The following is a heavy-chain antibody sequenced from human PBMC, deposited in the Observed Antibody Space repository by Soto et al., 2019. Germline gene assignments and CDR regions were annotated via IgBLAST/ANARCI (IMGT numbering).Heavy chain of an antibody. Sequence: ASVKVSCKASGYSFTTYGISWVRQAPGQGLEWMGWISGYNGDTNNAQKFQDRVTMTIDRSTTTAYLELRSLTSDDTAVYYYYGMDVWG. CDR2: ISGYNGDT. J-gene: IGHJ6*02. CDR3: YGMDV. V-gene: IGHV1-18*01. CDR1: GYSFTTYG.